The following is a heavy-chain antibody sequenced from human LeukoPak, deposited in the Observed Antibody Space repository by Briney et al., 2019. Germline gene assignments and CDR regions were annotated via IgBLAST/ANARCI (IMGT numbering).Heavy chain of an antibody. D-gene: IGHD1-26*01. CDR1: GYTFTNYG. V-gene: IGHV1-2*02. CDR3: AGQGDYSGSCDY. Sequence: ASVKVSCKASGYTFTNYGISWVRQAPGQGLEWMGWINPNTGGTKYAQKFQGRVTMTRDTSISTAYMELSRLRSDDTALYYCAGQGDYSGSCDYWGQETLVTVSS. CDR2: INPNTGGT. J-gene: IGHJ4*02.